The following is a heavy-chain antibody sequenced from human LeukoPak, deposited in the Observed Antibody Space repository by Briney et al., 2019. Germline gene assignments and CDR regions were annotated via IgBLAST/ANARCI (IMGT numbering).Heavy chain of an antibody. Sequence: GGSLRLSCAASGFTSSNAWTSWVRQAPGKGLEWVGRIKSKTDGGTTDYAAPVKGRFTISRDDSKNTLYLQMNSLKTEDTAVYYCTTDRYYFDWSYNWFDPWGQGTLVTVSS. V-gene: IGHV3-15*01. CDR2: IKSKTDGGTT. J-gene: IGHJ5*02. CDR1: GFTSSNAW. D-gene: IGHD3-9*01. CDR3: TTDRYYFDWSYNWFDP.